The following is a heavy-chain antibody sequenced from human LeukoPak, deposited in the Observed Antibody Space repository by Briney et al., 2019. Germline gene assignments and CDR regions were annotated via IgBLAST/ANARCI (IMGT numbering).Heavy chain of an antibody. CDR1: GFAFTSSA. V-gene: IGHV1-58*02. Sequence: SVRVSCKASGFAFTSSAMQWVRQARGQRLEWIGWIVVGSGNTNYAQKFQERVTITRDMSTSTAYMELSSLRSEDTAVYCCAAEGPDYVNWFDPWGQGTLVTVSS. D-gene: IGHD4-17*01. CDR3: AAEGPDYVNWFDP. CDR2: IVVGSGNT. J-gene: IGHJ5*02.